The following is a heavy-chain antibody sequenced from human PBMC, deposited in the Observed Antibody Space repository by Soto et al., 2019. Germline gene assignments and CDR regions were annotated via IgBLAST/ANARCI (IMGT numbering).Heavy chain of an antibody. CDR1: GFTFSNAW. Sequence: EVQLVESGGGLVKPGRSLRLSCAASGFTFSNAWMSWVRQAPGKGLEWVGRIKSKTEGGTTDYAAPVKGRFTISRDDSKDTLYLQMNSLKTEDTAVYYCTKGLLRVTDYWGQGALVTVSS. V-gene: IGHV3-15*01. CDR3: TKGLLRVTDY. D-gene: IGHD2-21*01. J-gene: IGHJ4*02. CDR2: IKSKTEGGTT.